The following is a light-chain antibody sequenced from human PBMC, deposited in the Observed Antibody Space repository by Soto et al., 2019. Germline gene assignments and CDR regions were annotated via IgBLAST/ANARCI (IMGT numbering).Light chain of an antibody. CDR1: NSNIGSNY. CDR2: DNN. J-gene: IGLJ2*01. Sequence: QSVLTQPPSMSAAPGQTVTISCSGNNSNIGSNYVSWYHQLPGTAPKLLIYDNNTRPSGIPDRFSGSKSGTSATLGITGLQPGGEAYYYCGTWDISLRAVVFGGGTKLTVL. CDR3: GTWDISLRAVV. V-gene: IGLV1-51*01.